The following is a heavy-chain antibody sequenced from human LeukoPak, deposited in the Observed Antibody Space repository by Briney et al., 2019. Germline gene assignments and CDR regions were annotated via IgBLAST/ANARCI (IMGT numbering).Heavy chain of an antibody. J-gene: IGHJ4*02. Sequence: ASVKVSCKASGYTFTSYGISWVRQAPGQGLEWMGWISAYNGNTNYAQKLQGRVTMTTDTSTSTAYMELRSLRSDDTAVYYCARARRFLERMVYYFDYWGQGTLVTVSS. CDR1: GYTFTSYG. D-gene: IGHD3-3*01. V-gene: IGHV1-18*01. CDR2: ISAYNGNT. CDR3: ARARRFLERMVYYFDY.